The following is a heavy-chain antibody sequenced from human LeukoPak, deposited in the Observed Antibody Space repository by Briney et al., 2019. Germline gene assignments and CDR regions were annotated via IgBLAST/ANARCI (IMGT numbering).Heavy chain of an antibody. D-gene: IGHD6-13*01. J-gene: IGHJ5*02. Sequence: GGSLRLSCAASGFTFSSYSMNWVRQAPGKGLEWDSSINSSSSYIYYADSVKGRFTISRDNAKNSLYLQMTSLRAEDTAVYYCARDLIAAAGTGWFDPWGQGTLVTVSS. V-gene: IGHV3-21*01. CDR2: INSSSSYI. CDR1: GFTFSSYS. CDR3: ARDLIAAAGTGWFDP.